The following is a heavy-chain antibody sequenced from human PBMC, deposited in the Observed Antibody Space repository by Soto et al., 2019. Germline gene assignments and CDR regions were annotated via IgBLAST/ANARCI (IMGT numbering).Heavy chain of an antibody. CDR2: ISGSGGST. Sequence: AISGSGGSTYYADSVKGRFTISRDNSKNTLYLQMNSLRAEDTAVYYCARTLYSYGTDYWGQGTLVTVSS. CDR3: ARTLYSYGTDY. D-gene: IGHD5-18*01. V-gene: IGHV3-23*01. J-gene: IGHJ4*02.